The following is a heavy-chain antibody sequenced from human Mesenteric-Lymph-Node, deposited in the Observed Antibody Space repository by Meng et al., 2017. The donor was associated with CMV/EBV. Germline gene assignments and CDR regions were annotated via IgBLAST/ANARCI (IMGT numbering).Heavy chain of an antibody. CDR3: ARNDQQLDFLDY. V-gene: IGHV4-34*01. CDR1: GGAFSGYY. D-gene: IGHD6-13*01. J-gene: IGHJ4*02. CDR2: INHSGST. Sequence: CACDGGAFSGYYWSWSRQPPGKGLEWIGEINHSGSTNYNPSLKSRVTISVDTSKNQFSLKLSSVTAADTAVYYCARNDQQLDFLDYWGQGTLVTVSS.